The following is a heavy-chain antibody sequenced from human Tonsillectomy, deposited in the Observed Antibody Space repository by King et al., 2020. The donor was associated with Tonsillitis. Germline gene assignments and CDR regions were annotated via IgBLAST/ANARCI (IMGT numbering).Heavy chain of an antibody. CDR2: ISYDGTNK. CDR3: AREGLYDSSGDYPVDAFDI. J-gene: IGHJ3*02. D-gene: IGHD3-22*01. V-gene: IGHV3-30*10. Sequence: HVQLVESGGGVVQPGRSLRLSCAASGFTFGSYAMHWVRQAPGKGLECVAVISYDGTNKYYTDSVKGRFTISRDNSKNTLYVQMSSLRAEDTAVYYCAREGLYDSSGDYPVDAFDIWGQGTMVTVSS. CDR1: GFTFGSYA.